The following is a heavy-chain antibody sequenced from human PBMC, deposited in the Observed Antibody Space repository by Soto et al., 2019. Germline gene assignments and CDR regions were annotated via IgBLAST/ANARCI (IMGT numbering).Heavy chain of an antibody. J-gene: IGHJ6*02. V-gene: IGHV3-33*01. CDR2: IWYDGSNK. D-gene: IGHD3-22*01. CDR3: AGANHYDSSGYPLTGDMDV. Sequence: PGGSPRLSCAASRFTFNSYGMHWVRKAQGKGLEWVAVIWYDGSNKYYADSVKGRFTISRDNSKNTLYLQMNSLRAEDTAVYYCAGANHYDSSGYPLTGDMDVWGQGTTVTVSS. CDR1: RFTFNSYG.